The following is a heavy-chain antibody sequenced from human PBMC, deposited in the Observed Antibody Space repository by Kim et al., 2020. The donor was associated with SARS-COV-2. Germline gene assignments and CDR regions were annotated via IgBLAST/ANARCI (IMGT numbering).Heavy chain of an antibody. CDR3: AKELGGIVVVPAAAY. J-gene: IGHJ4*02. D-gene: IGHD2-2*01. CDR2: ISGSGGST. CDR1: GFTFSSYA. Sequence: GVSLRLSCAASGFTFSSYAMSWVRQAPGKGLEWVSAISGSGGSTYYADSVKGRLTISSDNSKDTLYLQMNSLRAEDTAVYYCAKELGGIVVVPAAAYWGQGTLVTVSS. V-gene: IGHV3-23*01.